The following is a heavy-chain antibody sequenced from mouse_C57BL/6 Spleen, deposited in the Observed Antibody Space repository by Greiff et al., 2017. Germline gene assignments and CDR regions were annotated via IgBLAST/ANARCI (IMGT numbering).Heavy chain of an antibody. CDR3: ARGMVTSAWFAY. Sequence: QVQLQQPGAELVRPGTSVKLSCKASGYTFTSYWMHWVKQRPGQDLEWIGVIDPSDSYTNYNQKFKGKATLTVDTSSSTAYMQLSSLTSEDSAVYYCARGMVTSAWFAYWGQGTLVTVSA. CDR1: GYTFTSYW. V-gene: IGHV1-59*01. J-gene: IGHJ3*01. CDR2: IDPSDSYT. D-gene: IGHD2-2*01.